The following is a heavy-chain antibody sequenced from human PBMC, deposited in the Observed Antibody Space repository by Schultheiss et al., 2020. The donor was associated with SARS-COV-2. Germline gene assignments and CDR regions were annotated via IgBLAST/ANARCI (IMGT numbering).Heavy chain of an antibody. CDR3: AKLSRKWVVAATATPLPLPDY. CDR1: GDSISRYY. Sequence: SETLSLTCIVSGDSISRYYWSWIRQPPGKGLEWIGYLYNSGSTNYNPSLKSRVTMSVDASKNHFSLRLTSVTAADTAVYYCAKLSRKWVVAATATPLPLPDYWGQGTLVTVSS. CDR2: LYNSGST. J-gene: IGHJ4*02. V-gene: IGHV4-59*01. D-gene: IGHD2-15*01.